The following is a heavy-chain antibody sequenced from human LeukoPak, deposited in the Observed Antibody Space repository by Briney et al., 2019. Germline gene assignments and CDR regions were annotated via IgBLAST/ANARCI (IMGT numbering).Heavy chain of an antibody. J-gene: IGHJ6*03. Sequence: SATLSLTCTVSGGSISSYYWSWIRQPPGKGLEWIGNIYYTGNTYYNPSLKSRVTISVDTSKNLFSLNLTSVTAADTAVYYCARALGIVAALDYYYMDVWGKGTTVTVSS. CDR1: GGSISSYY. CDR2: IYYTGNT. V-gene: IGHV4-59*04. D-gene: IGHD5-12*01. CDR3: ARALGIVAALDYYYMDV.